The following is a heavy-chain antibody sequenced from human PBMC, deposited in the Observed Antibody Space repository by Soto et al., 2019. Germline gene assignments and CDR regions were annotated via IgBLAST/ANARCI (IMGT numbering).Heavy chain of an antibody. CDR3: ARAIGPTLFDY. J-gene: IGHJ4*02. CDR1: GLTFNTSG. Sequence: GGSLRLSCAASGLTFNTSGMHWVRQALGKGLEWVSAIGTAGDTNYAGSVKGRFTISRENAKNSLYLQMNSLRAGDTAIYFCARAIGPTLFDYWGQGALVTVSS. V-gene: IGHV3-13*04. CDR2: IGTAGDT. D-gene: IGHD3-22*01.